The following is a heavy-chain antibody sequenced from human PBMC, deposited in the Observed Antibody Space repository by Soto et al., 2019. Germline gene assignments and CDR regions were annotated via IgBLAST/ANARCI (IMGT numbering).Heavy chain of an antibody. CDR2: IDPGGAGT. J-gene: IGHJ4*02. CDR3: AKEGPVSGNYQDLAY. CDR1: GFTFSGYA. Sequence: GGSLRLSCAASGFTFSGYAMTWVRQAPGKGLEWVSAIDPGGAGTYYADSVKGRFTISRDNSKNTLYLQMNSLRAEDTAVFYCAKEGPVSGNYQDLAYWGQGAWVTVSS. V-gene: IGHV3-23*01. D-gene: IGHD1-26*01.